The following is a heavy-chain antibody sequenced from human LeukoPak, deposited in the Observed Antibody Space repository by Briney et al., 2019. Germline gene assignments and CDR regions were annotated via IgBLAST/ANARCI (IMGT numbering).Heavy chain of an antibody. J-gene: IGHJ4*02. CDR1: GGSVSSGSYY. CDR3: AREGGSRDSGYLRPYNFDY. Sequence: SETLSLTCTVSGGSVSSGSYYWSWIRQPPGKGLEWIGYIYYSGSTNHNPSLKSRVTISVDTSKNQFSLRLSSVTAADTAMYYCAREGGSRDSGYLRPYNFDYWGQGTLVTVSS. D-gene: IGHD3-22*01. CDR2: IYYSGST. V-gene: IGHV4-61*01.